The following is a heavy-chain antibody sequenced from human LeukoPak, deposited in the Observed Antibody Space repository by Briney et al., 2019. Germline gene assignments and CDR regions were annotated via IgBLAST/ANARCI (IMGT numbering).Heavy chain of an antibody. V-gene: IGHV4-38-2*02. Sequence: SETLSLTCIVSSYSISSGYYWGWIRQPPGKGLEWIGSIYHSGSTYYNPSLKSRVTISVDTSKNQFSLKLSSVTAADTAVYYCARGESSGWILVSSAFAPWGQGTLVTVSS. CDR1: SYSISSGYY. CDR2: IYHSGST. CDR3: ARGESSGWILVSSAFAP. D-gene: IGHD6-19*01. J-gene: IGHJ5*02.